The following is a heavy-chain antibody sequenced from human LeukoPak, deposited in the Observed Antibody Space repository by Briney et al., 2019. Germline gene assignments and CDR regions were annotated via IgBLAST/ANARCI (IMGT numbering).Heavy chain of an antibody. J-gene: IGHJ4*02. CDR2: ISSSSDYL. D-gene: IGHD1-26*01. CDR3: ARGGGIVGTTHFDY. CDR1: GFIFSASN. V-gene: IGHV3-21*01. Sequence: NPGGSLRLSCAASGFIFSASNINWVRQAPGKGLEWVSYISSSSDYLYYADSVKGRFTISRDNAKNSLYLQMNSLRAEDPAVYYCARGGGIVGTTHFDYWGQGTLVTVSS.